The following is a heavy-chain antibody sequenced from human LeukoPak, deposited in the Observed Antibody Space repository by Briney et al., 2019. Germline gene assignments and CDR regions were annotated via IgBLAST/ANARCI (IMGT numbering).Heavy chain of an antibody. J-gene: IGHJ4*02. V-gene: IGHV3-30*18. CDR1: GFTFSSYG. CDR3: AKDQDYGDYSFDY. CDR2: ISYDGSNK. D-gene: IGHD4-17*01. Sequence: PGGSLRLSCAASGFTFSSYGMHWVRQAPGKGLEWVAVISYDGSNKYYADSVKGRFTISRDNSKNTLYLQMNSLRAEGTAVYYCAKDQDYGDYSFDYWGQGTLVTVSS.